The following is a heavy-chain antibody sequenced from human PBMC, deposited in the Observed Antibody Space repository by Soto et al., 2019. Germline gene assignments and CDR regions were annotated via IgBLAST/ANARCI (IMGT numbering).Heavy chain of an antibody. D-gene: IGHD3-9*01. CDR3: ARATDYDILTGYSYYGMDV. CDR1: GFTFSSYA. CDR2: ISYDGSNK. Sequence: GGSLRLSCAASGFTFSSYAMHWVRQAPGKGLEWVAVISYDGSNKYYADSVKGRFTISRDNSKNTLYLQMNSLRAEDTAVYYCARATDYDILTGYSYYGMDVWGQGTTVTVSS. J-gene: IGHJ6*02. V-gene: IGHV3-30-3*01.